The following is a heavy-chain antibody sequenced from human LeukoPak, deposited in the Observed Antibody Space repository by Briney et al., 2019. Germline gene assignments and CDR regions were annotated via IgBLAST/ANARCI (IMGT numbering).Heavy chain of an antibody. Sequence: KTSETLPLTCTVSGGSISSYYWSWIRQPPGKGLEWIGYIYYSGSTNYNPSLKSRVTISVDTSKNQFSLKLSSVTAADTAVYYCARDRSYGDFDYWGQGTLVTVSS. J-gene: IGHJ4*02. CDR1: GGSISSYY. V-gene: IGHV4-59*01. D-gene: IGHD1-26*01. CDR3: ARDRSYGDFDY. CDR2: IYYSGST.